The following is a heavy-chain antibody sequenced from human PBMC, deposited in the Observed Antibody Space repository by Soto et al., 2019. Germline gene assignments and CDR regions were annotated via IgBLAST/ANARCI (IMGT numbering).Heavy chain of an antibody. D-gene: IGHD6-13*01. J-gene: IGHJ4*02. CDR2: INQDGSEK. Sequence: VQLVESGGGLVQPGGSLRLSCAASGFTLSNYWMTWVRQAPGKGLEWVANINQDGSEKYYVDSVKGRFTISRDNAKNSFYLQMNSLRAEDTAVYYCARAIAAAGSYWGQGALVTVSS. CDR3: ARAIAAAGSY. CDR1: GFTLSNYW. V-gene: IGHV3-7*05.